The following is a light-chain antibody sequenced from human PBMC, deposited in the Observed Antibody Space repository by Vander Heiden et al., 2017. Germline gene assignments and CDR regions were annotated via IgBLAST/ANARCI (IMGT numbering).Light chain of an antibody. CDR2: EAS. V-gene: IGKV3-11*01. CDR3: QHRSGWLPGT. J-gene: IGKJ1*01. CDR1: QSVSSY. Sequence: EIVLTQSPATLSVSPGEGATLSCRASQSVSSYLAWYQHKPGQAPRLLIYEASNRATGIPGRFSGTGSGTDFTLTISSLEPEDSAVYYCQHRSGWLPGTFGPGTKVEIK.